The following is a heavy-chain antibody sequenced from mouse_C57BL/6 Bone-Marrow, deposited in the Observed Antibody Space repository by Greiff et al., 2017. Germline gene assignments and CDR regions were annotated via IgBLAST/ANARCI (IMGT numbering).Heavy chain of an antibody. CDR3: ARDYYGSRGFAY. D-gene: IGHD1-1*01. CDR2: IYPSDSET. Sequence: VQLQQPGAELVRPGSSVKLSCKASGYTFTSYWMDWVKQRPGQGLEWIGNIYPSDSETHYNQKFKDKATLTVDKSSSTAYMQLSSLTSEDSAVYNCARDYYGSRGFAYWGQGTLVTVSA. V-gene: IGHV1-61*01. CDR1: GYTFTSYW. J-gene: IGHJ3*01.